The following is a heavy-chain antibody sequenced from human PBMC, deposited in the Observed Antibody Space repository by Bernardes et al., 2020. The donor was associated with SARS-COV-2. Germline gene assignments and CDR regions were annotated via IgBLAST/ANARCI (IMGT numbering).Heavy chain of an antibody. CDR3: ATGPGIAAAGTGWFDP. V-gene: IGHV1-24*01. Sequence: VSCKVSGYTLTELSMHWVRQAPGKGLEWMGGFDPEDGETIYAQKFQGRVTMTEDTSTDTAYMELSSLRSEDTAVYYCATGPGIAAAGTGWFDPWGQGTLVTVSS. D-gene: IGHD6-13*01. CDR1: GYTLTELS. J-gene: IGHJ5*02. CDR2: FDPEDGET.